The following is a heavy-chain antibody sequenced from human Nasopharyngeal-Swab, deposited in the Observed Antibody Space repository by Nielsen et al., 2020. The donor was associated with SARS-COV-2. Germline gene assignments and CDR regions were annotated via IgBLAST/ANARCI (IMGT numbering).Heavy chain of an antibody. CDR3: TRRLARGYSYGATASDAFDI. V-gene: IGHV3-49*04. Sequence: GESLKISCAASGFTFSNAWMSWVRQAPGKGLEWVGFIRSKAYGGTTEYAASVKGRFTISRDDSKSIAYLQMNSLKTEDTAVYYCTRRLARGYSYGATASDAFDIWGQGTMVTVSS. CDR2: IRSKAYGGTT. J-gene: IGHJ3*02. D-gene: IGHD5-18*01. CDR1: GFTFSNAW.